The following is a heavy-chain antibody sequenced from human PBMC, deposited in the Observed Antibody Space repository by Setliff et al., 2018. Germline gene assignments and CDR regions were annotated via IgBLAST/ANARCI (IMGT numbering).Heavy chain of an antibody. V-gene: IGHV4-61*09. J-gene: IGHJ6*03. CDR3: ARMSGFLYMDV. CDR2: IYTSWST. D-gene: IGHD3-3*01. CDR1: GDSISSRTYY. Sequence: KTSETLSLTCTVSGDSISSRTYYWSWIRQPAGKGLEWIGHIYTSWSTIYNPSLKSRLTISLDTSKNQFSLNLSSLTAADTAVYYCARMSGFLYMDVWGKGTTVTVSS.